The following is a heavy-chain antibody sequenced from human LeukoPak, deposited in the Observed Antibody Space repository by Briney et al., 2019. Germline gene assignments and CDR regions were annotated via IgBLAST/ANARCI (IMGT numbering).Heavy chain of an antibody. CDR2: ISTTSSYI. CDR1: GFAFSTYA. J-gene: IGHJ4*02. CDR3: SRDRLGGLDH. Sequence: PGGSLRLSCAASGFAFSTYAMNWVRQAPGKGLEWVSSISTTSSYIFYAESLKGRFTVSRDNAKNSVHLQMNSLRPEDTAVYYCSRDRLGGLDHWGQGTLVTVSS. V-gene: IGHV3-21*01. D-gene: IGHD5-12*01.